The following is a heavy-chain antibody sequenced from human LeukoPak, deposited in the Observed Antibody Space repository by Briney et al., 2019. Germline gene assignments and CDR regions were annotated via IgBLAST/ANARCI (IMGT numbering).Heavy chain of an antibody. V-gene: IGHV1-69*05. CDR3: ARMQYCSSTSCPFDY. D-gene: IGHD2-2*01. J-gene: IGHJ4*02. CDR1: GGTFSSYA. CDR2: IIPIFGTA. Sequence: ASVKVSCKASGGTFSSYAISWVRQAPGQGLEWMGGIIPIFGTANYAQKFQGRVTITRNTSISTAYMELSSLRSEDTAVYYCARMQYCSSTSCPFDYWGQGTLVTVSS.